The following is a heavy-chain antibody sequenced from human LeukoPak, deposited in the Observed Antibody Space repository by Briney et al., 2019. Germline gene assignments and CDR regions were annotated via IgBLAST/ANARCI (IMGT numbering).Heavy chain of an antibody. J-gene: IGHJ4*02. CDR3: ARGVVGATTGAYSFDY. V-gene: IGHV1-18*01. CDR1: GYTFTSYG. CDR2: ISAYNGNT. D-gene: IGHD1-26*01. Sequence: ASVKVSCKASGYTFTSYGISWVRQAPGQGLEWMGWISAYNGNTNYAQKLQGRVTMTTDTSTSTAYMELSSLRSEDTAVYYCARGVVGATTGAYSFDYWGRGTLVTVSS.